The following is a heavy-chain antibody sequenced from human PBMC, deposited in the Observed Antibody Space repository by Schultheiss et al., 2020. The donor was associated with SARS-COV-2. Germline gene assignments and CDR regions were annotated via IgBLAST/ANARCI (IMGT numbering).Heavy chain of an antibody. V-gene: IGHV3-21*01. CDR1: GFDFSNFE. D-gene: IGHD3-22*01. CDR3: ARVPDSSGYYYYYGMDV. J-gene: IGHJ6*02. Sequence: GGSLRLSCAASGFDFSNFEMNWVRQAPGKGLEWVSSISSSSSYIYYADSVKGRFTISRDNAKNSLYLQMNSLRAEDTAVYYCARVPDSSGYYYYYGMDVWGQGTTVTVSS. CDR2: ISSSSSYI.